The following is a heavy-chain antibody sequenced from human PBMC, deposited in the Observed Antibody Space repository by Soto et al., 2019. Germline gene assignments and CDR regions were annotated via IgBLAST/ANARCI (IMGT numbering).Heavy chain of an antibody. CDR2: ISGSDGST. CDR3: AKDPHCAWGYFDY. J-gene: IGHJ4*02. D-gene: IGHD7-27*01. V-gene: IGHV3-23*01. CDR1: GFTFSSYA. Sequence: GGSLRLSCAASGFTFSSYAMSWVRQAPGKGLEWVSAISGSDGSTYYEDSVKGRFTISRDNSKNTLYLQMNSLRAEDRGVYYCAKDPHCAWGYFDYGGQGTMVTVSS.